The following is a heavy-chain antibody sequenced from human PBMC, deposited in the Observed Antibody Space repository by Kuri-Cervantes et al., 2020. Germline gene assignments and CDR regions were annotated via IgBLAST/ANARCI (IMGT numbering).Heavy chain of an antibody. D-gene: IGHD6-13*01. J-gene: IGHJ3*02. V-gene: IGHV3-23*01. Sequence: GESLKISCAASGFTFSSYAMSWVRQAPGKGLEWVSALSAGGGSTYYADSAKGRFTISRDNSKNTLYLQMNSLRAEDTAVYYCVTPTKLGGFDIWGQGTMVTVSS. CDR2: LSAGGGST. CDR3: VTPTKLGGFDI. CDR1: GFTFSSYA.